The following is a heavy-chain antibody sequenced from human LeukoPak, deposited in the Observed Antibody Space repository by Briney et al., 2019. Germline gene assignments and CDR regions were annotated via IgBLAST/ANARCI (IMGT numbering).Heavy chain of an antibody. CDR1: GFTFSSYS. Sequence: GGSLRLSCAASGFTFSSYSMNWVRQAPGKGLEWVSSISSSSSYIYYADSVKGRFTISRDNAKNSLYLQMNSLRAEDTAVYYCARELCFGGRGARTTDFDFWGQGTLVTVS. CDR2: ISSSSSYI. V-gene: IGHV3-21*01. D-gene: IGHD3-10*01. J-gene: IGHJ4*02. CDR3: ARELCFGGRGARTTDFDF.